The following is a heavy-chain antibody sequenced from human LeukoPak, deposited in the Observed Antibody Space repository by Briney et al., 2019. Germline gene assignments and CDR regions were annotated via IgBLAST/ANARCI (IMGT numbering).Heavy chain of an antibody. CDR1: GGSISSSNW. Sequence: SETLSLTCAVSGGSISSSNWWSWVRQPPGKGLEWIGEIYHSGSTNYNPSLKSRVTISVDKSKNQFSLKLSSVTAADTAVYYCARHPLWFGGDDAFDIWGQGTMVTVSS. J-gene: IGHJ3*02. V-gene: IGHV4-4*02. CDR3: ARHPLWFGGDDAFDI. D-gene: IGHD3-10*01. CDR2: IYHSGST.